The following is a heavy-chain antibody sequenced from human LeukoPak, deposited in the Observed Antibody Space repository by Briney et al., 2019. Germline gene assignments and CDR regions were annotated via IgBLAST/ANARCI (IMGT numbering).Heavy chain of an antibody. CDR2: ISYDGSNK. Sequence: GGSLRLSCAASGFTFSSYAMHWVRQAPGKGLEWVAVISYDGSNKYYADSVKGRFTISRDNSKNTLYLQMNSLRAEDTAVYYCARVQGSSGWLYYYYYYMDVWGKGTTVTISS. V-gene: IGHV3-30*04. J-gene: IGHJ6*03. CDR3: ARVQGSSGWLYYYYYYMDV. D-gene: IGHD6-19*01. CDR1: GFTFSSYA.